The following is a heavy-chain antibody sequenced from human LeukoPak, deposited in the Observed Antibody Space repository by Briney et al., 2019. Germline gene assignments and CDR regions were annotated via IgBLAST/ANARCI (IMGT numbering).Heavy chain of an antibody. J-gene: IGHJ5*02. CDR2: IYTSGST. CDR1: GGSISSYY. D-gene: IGHD6-13*01. CDR3: ARGPGIAAAGPSANWFDP. Sequence: SETLSLTCTVSGGSISSYYWSWIRQPPGKGLEWIGYIYTSGSTNYNPSLKSRVTISVDTSKNQFSLKLSSVTAADTAVYYCARGPGIAAAGPSANWFDPWGQGTLVTVSS. V-gene: IGHV4-4*09.